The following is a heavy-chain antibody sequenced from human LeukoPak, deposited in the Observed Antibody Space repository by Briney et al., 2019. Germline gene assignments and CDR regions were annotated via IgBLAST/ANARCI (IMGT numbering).Heavy chain of an antibody. CDR3: AKTRYNWKSPDAFDV. Sequence: GGSLRLSCAASGFIVNSYAMSWVRQAPGKGLEWVSGIGGSGDSRFYADSVAGRFAISSDISKNTVYLQMMSLTAEDTAIYYCAKTRYNWKSPDAFDVWGQGTMVTVSA. V-gene: IGHV3-23*01. J-gene: IGHJ3*01. CDR2: IGGSGDSR. CDR1: GFIVNSYA. D-gene: IGHD1-1*01.